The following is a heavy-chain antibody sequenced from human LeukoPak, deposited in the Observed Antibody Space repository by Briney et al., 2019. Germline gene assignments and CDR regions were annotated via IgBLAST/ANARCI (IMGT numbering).Heavy chain of an antibody. CDR3: ARGSTTVTPRNFDY. J-gene: IGHJ4*02. Sequence: PGGSLRLSCAASAFTLSSYWMSWVRQAPGKGLEWVANIKQDGSEKYYVDSVKGRFTISRDNAKNSLYLQMNSLRAEDTAVYYCARGSTTVTPRNFDYWGQGTLVTVSS. V-gene: IGHV3-7*05. D-gene: IGHD4-11*01. CDR2: IKQDGSEK. CDR1: AFTLSSYW.